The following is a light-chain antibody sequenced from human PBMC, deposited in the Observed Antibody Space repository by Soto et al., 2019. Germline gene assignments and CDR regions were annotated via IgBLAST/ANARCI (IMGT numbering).Light chain of an antibody. V-gene: IGKV1-39*01. CDR3: QQSYSSPPT. Sequence: DIHMTQSPSSLSASLGDRVIITCRASQSISNHLNWYQQKPGKAPKLLIFAASSLQSGVPSRFSGSRSGPDFTLTISSLQPEDFATYYCQQSYSSPPTFGQGTKVDIK. CDR2: AAS. CDR1: QSISNH. J-gene: IGKJ1*01.